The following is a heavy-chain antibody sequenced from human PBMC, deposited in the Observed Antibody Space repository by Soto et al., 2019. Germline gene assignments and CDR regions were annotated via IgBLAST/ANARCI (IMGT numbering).Heavy chain of an antibody. J-gene: IGHJ4*02. Sequence: GESLKISCKGSGYSFTSYWISWVRQMPGKGLEWMGRIDPSDSYTNYSPSFQGHVTISADKSISTAYLQWSSLKASDTAMYYCARRASGSYTDFNFDYWGQGTLVTVSS. CDR3: ARRASGSYTDFNFDY. D-gene: IGHD1-26*01. V-gene: IGHV5-10-1*01. CDR2: IDPSDSYT. CDR1: GYSFTSYW.